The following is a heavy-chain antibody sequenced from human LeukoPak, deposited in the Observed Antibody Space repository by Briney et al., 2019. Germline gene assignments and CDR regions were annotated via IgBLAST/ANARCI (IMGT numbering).Heavy chain of an antibody. CDR1: GFTVSSDA. J-gene: IGHJ4*02. V-gene: IGHV3-23*01. CDR3: AKAQSDPPYYYGSGSRGYPCYFDY. CDR2: ISGSGGST. Sequence: GGSLRLSWAPSGFTVSSDAMRWVRQAPGKGLEWVSAISGSGGSTYYAHSVKGRFTISRDNSKNTLYLQMNSLRAEDTAVYYCAKAQSDPPYYYGSGSRGYPCYFDYWGQGRLVTVSS. D-gene: IGHD3-10*01.